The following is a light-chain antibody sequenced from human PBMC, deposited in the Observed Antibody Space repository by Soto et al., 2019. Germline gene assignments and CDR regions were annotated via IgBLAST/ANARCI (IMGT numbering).Light chain of an antibody. CDR1: KLGDKY. CDR2: QDA. J-gene: IGLJ2*01. Sequence: SYELTQPPSVSVSPGQTASITCSGDKLGDKYASWYQQKPGQSPVLVICQDAKRPSGIPERFSGSNSGSTATLTISGTQAMDEADYYCQAWDSSVVFGGGTKLTVL. CDR3: QAWDSSVV. V-gene: IGLV3-1*01.